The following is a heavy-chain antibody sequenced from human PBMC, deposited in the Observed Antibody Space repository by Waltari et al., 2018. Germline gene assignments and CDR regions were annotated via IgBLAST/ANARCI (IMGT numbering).Heavy chain of an antibody. Sequence: EVQLLESGETLVQTGGSLRLSCAASGFLFSDYVMSWVRQAPGKGLEWVSTISGRGDTTYYIDSVKGRFIISRDNSRNTLYLQMNSLRAEDTAIYYCAKGRYYGSGSYLNSFDYWGQGTLVTVSS. D-gene: IGHD3-10*01. CDR2: ISGRGDTT. V-gene: IGHV3-23*01. CDR1: GFLFSDYV. CDR3: AKGRYYGSGSYLNSFDY. J-gene: IGHJ4*02.